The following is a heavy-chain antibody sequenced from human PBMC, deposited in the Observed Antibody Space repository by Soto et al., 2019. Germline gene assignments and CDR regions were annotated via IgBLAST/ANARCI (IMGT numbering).Heavy chain of an antibody. V-gene: IGHV3-48*03. J-gene: IGHJ1*01. D-gene: IGHD2-8*02. CDR3: VRDLHEPLATDALRVAN. CDR2: ISSTGSGT. CDR1: GFTFSSYE. Sequence: EMQLVESGAGLVQPGGSLRLSCAASGFTFSSYEMHWVRQAPGKGLVWISYISSTGSGTLYADSVRGRFTTSRDNTKNSVSLQMSSLRAEDTAVYYCVRDLHEPLATDALRVANWGQGTQVTVSS.